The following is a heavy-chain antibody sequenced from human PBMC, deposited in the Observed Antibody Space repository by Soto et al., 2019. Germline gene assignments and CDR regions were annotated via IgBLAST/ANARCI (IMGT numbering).Heavy chain of an antibody. J-gene: IGHJ5*02. CDR1: GASISGFY. CDR2: IYATGTT. Sequence: SETLSLTCTVSGASISGFYWSWIRKSAGKGLEWIGRIYATGTTDYNPSLKRRVMMSVDTSKKQFSLKLRSVTAADTAVYYCVRDGTKTLRDWFDPWGQGISVTVSS. CDR3: VRDGTKTLRDWFDP. V-gene: IGHV4-4*07. D-gene: IGHD1-1*01.